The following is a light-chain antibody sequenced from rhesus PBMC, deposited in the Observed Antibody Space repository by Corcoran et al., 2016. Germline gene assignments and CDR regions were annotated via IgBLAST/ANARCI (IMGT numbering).Light chain of an antibody. V-gene: IGKV1-18*01. Sequence: DIQMTQSPSSLSASVGDKVTITCRASQRINSWLAWYQQKPGKAPKLLIYAASTLQSGVPSRFSGCGTGTDYTLAISSLQPEYFATYYCQQGYNTPFTFGHGTKLDIK. CDR2: AAS. CDR1: QRINSW. J-gene: IGKJ3*01. CDR3: QQGYNTPFT.